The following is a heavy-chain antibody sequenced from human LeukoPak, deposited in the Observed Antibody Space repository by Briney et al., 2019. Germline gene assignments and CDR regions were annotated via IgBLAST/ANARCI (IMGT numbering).Heavy chain of an antibody. CDR1: GFTFSSYG. V-gene: IGHV3-33*06. CDR2: IWYDGSNK. J-gene: IGHJ4*02. CDR3: AKDRRRYDSSGYYYFDY. Sequence: PGRSLRLSCAASGFTFSSYGMHWVRQAPGKGLEWVAVIWYDGSNKYYADSVKGRFTISRDNSKNTLYLQMNSLRAEDTAVYYCAKDRRRYDSSGYYYFDYWGQGTLVTVSS. D-gene: IGHD3-22*01.